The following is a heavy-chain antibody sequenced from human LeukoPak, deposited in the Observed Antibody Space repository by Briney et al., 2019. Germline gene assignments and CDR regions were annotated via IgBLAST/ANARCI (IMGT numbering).Heavy chain of an antibody. CDR3: AKSKGSSWYGVDN. V-gene: IGHV3-23*01. CDR1: GFTFSTYA. Sequence: PGGSLRLSCGASGFTFSTYAMSWVRQAPGKGLEWVSGISGSGGSTYYADSVKGRFTISRDTSKNTLYLEMNSLGAEDTALYCCAKSKGSSWYGVDNWGKGTLVTVSS. CDR2: ISGSGGST. J-gene: IGHJ4*02. D-gene: IGHD6-13*01.